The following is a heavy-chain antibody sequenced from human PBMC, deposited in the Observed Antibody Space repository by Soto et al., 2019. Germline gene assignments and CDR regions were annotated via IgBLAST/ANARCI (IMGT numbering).Heavy chain of an antibody. Sequence: SETLSLTCTVSGGSISSYYWSWIRQPPGKGLEWIGYIYYSGSTNYNPSLKSRVTISVDTSKNQFSLKLSSVTAADTAVYYCARTFNRWSIAARPDAFDIWGQGTMVTVSS. V-gene: IGHV4-59*01. CDR1: GGSISSYY. CDR2: IYYSGST. J-gene: IGHJ3*02. D-gene: IGHD6-6*01. CDR3: ARTFNRWSIAARPDAFDI.